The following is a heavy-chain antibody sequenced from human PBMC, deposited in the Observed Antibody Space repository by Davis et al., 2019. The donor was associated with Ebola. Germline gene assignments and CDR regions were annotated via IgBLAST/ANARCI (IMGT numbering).Heavy chain of an antibody. Sequence: GESLKISCVISGFNFSTYSVSWVRQAPGKGLEWVSYISGSSIVTHYADSVKGRFTISRDNSKNTLYLQMSSLRVEDTAVYYCVKVSRYHNDNSGNFDFDHWGQGTLVTVSS. CDR3: VKVSRYHNDNSGNFDFDH. CDR1: GFNFSTYS. D-gene: IGHD3-22*01. V-gene: IGHV3-21*01. J-gene: IGHJ4*02. CDR2: ISGSSIVT.